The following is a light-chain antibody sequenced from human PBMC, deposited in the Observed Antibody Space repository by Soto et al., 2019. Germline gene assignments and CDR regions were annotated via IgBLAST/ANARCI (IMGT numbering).Light chain of an antibody. CDR3: QHRSSWPRS. J-gene: IGKJ1*01. V-gene: IGKV3-11*01. Sequence: VLTQSPATLSLSQGDRATLSCRASQSVGTSLAWYKQQPGQAPRLLIHDAAYRASGSPERFRGSGSGTAFSLSISSLEPDDFAVYYCQHRSSWPRSFGRGTKVEV. CDR1: QSVGTS. CDR2: DAA.